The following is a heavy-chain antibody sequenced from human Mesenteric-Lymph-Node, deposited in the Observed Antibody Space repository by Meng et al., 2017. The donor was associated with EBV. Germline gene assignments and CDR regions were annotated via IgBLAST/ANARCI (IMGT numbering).Heavy chain of an antibody. CDR1: GFSISPYW. J-gene: IGHJ5*02. CDR3: ARDGLDP. CDR2: IRSDGSST. Sequence: VERVESGGGLVQPGGSLRLSCAVSGFSISPYWMHWVRQAPGKGLVWVSRIRSDGSSTDYADSVKGRFTISRDNAKNTVYLQMSSLRVEDSAVYYCARDGLDPWGQGTLVTVSS. V-gene: IGHV3-74*01.